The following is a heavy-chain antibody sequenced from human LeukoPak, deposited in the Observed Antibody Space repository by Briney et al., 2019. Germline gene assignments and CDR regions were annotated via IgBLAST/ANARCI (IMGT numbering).Heavy chain of an antibody. Sequence: GGSLRLSCAASGFTFSHYYMTWVRQAPGKGLEWVSSISGSSGYIFYADSVKGRFTISRGIAYLQMNSLKTEDTAVYYCTRDLEWGSGSYNLEFDYWGQGTLVTVSS. CDR2: ISGSSGYI. J-gene: IGHJ4*02. V-gene: IGHV3-21*03. CDR1: GFTFSHYY. CDR3: TRDLEWGSGSYNLEFDY. D-gene: IGHD1-26*01.